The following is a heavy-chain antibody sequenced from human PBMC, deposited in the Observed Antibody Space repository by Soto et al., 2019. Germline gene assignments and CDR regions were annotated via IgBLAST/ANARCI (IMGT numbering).Heavy chain of an antibody. CDR2: IFWDDDK. J-gene: IGHJ5*02. CDR1: GFSLSTSGEG. D-gene: IGHD2-2*01. Sequence: GSGPTLVNPTQTLTLTCTFSGFSLSTSGEGVGWIRQPPGKALEWLALIFWDDDKRYNSSLRSRLTITKATSKNQVVLTLTNMDPVDTATYYCAHRRDATVRVPAAISAWFDPWGQGTQVTVSS. V-gene: IGHV2-5*02. CDR3: AHRRDATVRVPAAISAWFDP.